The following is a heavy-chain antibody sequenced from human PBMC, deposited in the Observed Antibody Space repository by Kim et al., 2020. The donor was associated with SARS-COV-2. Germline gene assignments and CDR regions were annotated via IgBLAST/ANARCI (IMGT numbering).Heavy chain of an antibody. V-gene: IGHV1-3*01. CDR3: ARLVVTYWYFDL. D-gene: IGHD3-22*01. J-gene: IGHJ2*01. Sequence: KYSQKFQGRVTITRDTSASTAYMELSSLRSEDTAVYYCARLVVTYWYFDLWGRGTLVTVSS.